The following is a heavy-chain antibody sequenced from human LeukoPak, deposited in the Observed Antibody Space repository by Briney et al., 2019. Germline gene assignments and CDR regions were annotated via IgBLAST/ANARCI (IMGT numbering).Heavy chain of an antibody. D-gene: IGHD3-3*01. CDR3: ATGVHHYDFWNFDY. J-gene: IGHJ4*02. V-gene: IGHV1-18*01. CDR1: GYTFTSYG. Sequence: ASVKVSCKASGYTFTSYGISWVRQAPGQGLEWMRWISAYNGNTNYAQKLQGRVTMTTDTSTSTAYMELRSLRSDDTAVYYCATGVHHYDFWNFDYWGQGTLVTVSS. CDR2: ISAYNGNT.